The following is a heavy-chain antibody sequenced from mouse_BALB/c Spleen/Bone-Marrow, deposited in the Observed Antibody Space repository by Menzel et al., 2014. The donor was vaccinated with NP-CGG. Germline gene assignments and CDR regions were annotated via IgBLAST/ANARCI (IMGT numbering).Heavy chain of an antibody. V-gene: IGHV5-4*02. CDR1: GFTFSDYY. D-gene: IGHD2-12*01. J-gene: IGHJ4*01. Sequence: EVMLVESGGGLVKPGGSLKLSCAASGFTFSDYYMYWVRQTPEKRLEWVATISDGGSYTYYPDSVKGRFTISRDNAKNNLYLQMSSLKSEDTAMYYCARDYDYAIDYWGQGTSVTVSS. CDR2: ISDGGSYT. CDR3: ARDYDYAIDY.